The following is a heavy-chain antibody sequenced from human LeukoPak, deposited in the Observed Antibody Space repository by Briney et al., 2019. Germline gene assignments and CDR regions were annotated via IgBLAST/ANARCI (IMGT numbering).Heavy chain of an antibody. J-gene: IGHJ4*02. V-gene: IGHV3-20*04. CDR2: INWNGGST. Sequence: GGSLRLSCAASGFTFDDYGLSWVRQAPGKGLEWVSTINWNGGSTGYADSVKGRFTISRDNAKNSLYLQMNSLRAEDTAVYYCARDLGSGYDDYWGQGTLVTVSS. D-gene: IGHD6-19*01. CDR1: GFTFDDYG. CDR3: ARDLGSGYDDY.